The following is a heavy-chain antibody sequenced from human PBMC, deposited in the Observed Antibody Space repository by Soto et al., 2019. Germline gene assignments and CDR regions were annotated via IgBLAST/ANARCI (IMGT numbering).Heavy chain of an antibody. V-gene: IGHV3-30-3*01. CDR3: ARAFGTEGDDY. CDR2: ISTDGSNK. CDR1: GFTFSNSA. D-gene: IGHD1-1*01. Sequence: LRLSCAXSGFTFSNSAMHWVRQAPGKGLEWVAIISTDGSNKYYADSVKGRFTISRDNSKNTLYLQINSLRAEDTAVYYCARAFGTEGDDYWGQGTLVTVSS. J-gene: IGHJ4*02.